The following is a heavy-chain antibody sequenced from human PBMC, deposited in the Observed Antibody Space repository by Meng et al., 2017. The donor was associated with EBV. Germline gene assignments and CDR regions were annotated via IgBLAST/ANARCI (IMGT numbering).Heavy chain of an antibody. V-gene: IGHV1-69*01. D-gene: IGHD3-10*01. CDR2: LIPMSDAP. J-gene: IGHJ4*02. CDR3: ASESGRGFTPDY. Sequence: QGRLVQSGAEVKKPGSSVKVSCKASGGTFRSDAVSWVRQAPGQGLEWMGGLIPMSDAPHYAQKFQGRVTMTADESTNTHYMDLSGLRFKDTAVYYCASESGRGFTPDYWGQGTLVTVSS. CDR1: GGTFRSDA.